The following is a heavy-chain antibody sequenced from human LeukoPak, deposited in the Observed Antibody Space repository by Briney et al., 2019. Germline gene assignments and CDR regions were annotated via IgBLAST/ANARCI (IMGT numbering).Heavy chain of an antibody. CDR1: GFTFSSYA. V-gene: IGHV3-23*01. D-gene: IGHD1-26*01. CDR2: ISGSGGST. J-gene: IGHJ4*02. Sequence: PGGSLRLSCAASGFTFSSYAMSWVRQAPGKGLEWVSAISGSGGSTYYADSVKGRFTISRDNSKNTLYLQMNSLRAEDTAVYYCANSKWELLYGIAFDYWGQGTLVTVSS. CDR3: ANSKWELLYGIAFDY.